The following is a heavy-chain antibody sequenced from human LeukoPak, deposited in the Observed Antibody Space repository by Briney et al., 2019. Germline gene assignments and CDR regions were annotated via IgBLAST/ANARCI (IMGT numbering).Heavy chain of an antibody. D-gene: IGHD6-13*01. V-gene: IGHV4-61*05. CDR2: FHYSGNT. Sequence: SETLSLTCTVSGGSISSSTYYWSWIRQPPGKGLEWIGYFHYSGNTNYNPSLSSRITMSVDTSKNQFSLKLNSVTAADTAVYYCARRAAALDYWGQGTLVTVSS. CDR1: GGSISSSTYY. J-gene: IGHJ4*02. CDR3: ARRAAALDY.